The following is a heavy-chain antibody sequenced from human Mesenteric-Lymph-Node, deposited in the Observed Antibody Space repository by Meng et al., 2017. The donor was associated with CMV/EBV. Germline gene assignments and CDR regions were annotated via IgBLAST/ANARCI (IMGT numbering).Heavy chain of an antibody. CDR3: ARGGFVDTQDY. J-gene: IGHJ4*02. D-gene: IGHD5-18*01. CDR1: GYTFTNYA. V-gene: IGHV7-4-1*02. CDR2: INTNTGNP. Sequence: SCKASGYTFTNYAMNWVRQAPGQGLEWMGWINTNTGNPTYAQGFTGRFVLSLDTSVSTAYLQISSLKAEDTAFYYCARGGFVDTQDYWGQGTLVTVSS.